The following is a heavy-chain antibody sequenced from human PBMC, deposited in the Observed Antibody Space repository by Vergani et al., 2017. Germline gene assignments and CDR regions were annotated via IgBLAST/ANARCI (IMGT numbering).Heavy chain of an antibody. CDR2: ISWNSGSI. CDR3: AKGVIATRVTAAPFDY. CDR1: GFTFDDYA. J-gene: IGHJ4*02. Sequence: EVQLVESGGGLVQPGRSLRLSCAASGFTFDDYAMHWVRQAPGKGLEWVSGISWNSGSIGYADSVKGRFTISRDNAKNSLYLQMNSLRAEDTALYYCAKGVIATRVTAAPFDYGGEGTLVTVSS. V-gene: IGHV3-9*01. D-gene: IGHD2-21*02.